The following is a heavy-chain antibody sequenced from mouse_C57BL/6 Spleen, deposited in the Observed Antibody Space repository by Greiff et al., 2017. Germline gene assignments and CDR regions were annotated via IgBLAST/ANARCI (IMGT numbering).Heavy chain of an antibody. D-gene: IGHD2-2*01. CDR2: INPSTGGT. CDR3: ARYGGYPWFAY. V-gene: IGHV1-42*01. J-gene: IGHJ3*01. Sequence: VQLQQSGPELVKPGASVKISCKASGYSFTGYYMNWVKQSPEKSLEWIGEINPSTGGTTYNQKFKAKATLTVDKSSSTAYMQLKSLTSEDSAVYYCARYGGYPWFAYWGQGTLVTVSA. CDR1: GYSFTGYY.